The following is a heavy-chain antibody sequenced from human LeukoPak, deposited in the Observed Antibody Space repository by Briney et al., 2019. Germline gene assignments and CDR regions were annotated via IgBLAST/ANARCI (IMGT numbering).Heavy chain of an antibody. CDR1: GFDITRLE. V-gene: IGHV3-48*03. D-gene: IGHD3-16*02. CDR2: ITSTGGTK. J-gene: IGHJ3*01. Sequence: PGGSLRLSCAASGFDITRLEMYWVRQAPGKGLEWISYITSTGGTKYYADSVRGRFTISRDNSKNSLYLQLNSLRAVDTAVYYCVRPLASLHDPDVFDLWGQGTSVTVSS. CDR3: VRPLASLHDPDVFDL.